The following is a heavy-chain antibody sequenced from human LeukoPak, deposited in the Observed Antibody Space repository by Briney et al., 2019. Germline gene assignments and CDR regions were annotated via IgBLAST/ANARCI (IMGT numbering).Heavy chain of an antibody. CDR2: IYYSGST. Sequence: SETLSLTCSVSDDSITMYYWTWIRQPPGKGLEWIGYIYYSGSTNYNPSLKSRVTISVDTSKNQFSLKLSSVTAADTAVYYCARVSRDGYNFIDYWGQGTLVTVSS. CDR3: ARVSRDGYNFIDY. V-gene: IGHV4-59*01. J-gene: IGHJ4*02. D-gene: IGHD5-24*01. CDR1: DDSITMYY.